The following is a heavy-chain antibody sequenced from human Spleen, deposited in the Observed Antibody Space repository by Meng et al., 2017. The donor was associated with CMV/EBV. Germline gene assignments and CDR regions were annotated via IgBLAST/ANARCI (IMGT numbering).Heavy chain of an antibody. CDR1: GFIFSNYG. V-gene: IGHV3-30*02. D-gene: IGHD3-3*01. Sequence: GESLKISCAASGFIFSNYGMHWVRQAPGKGLEWVAFIRYDGSDKSYADSVKGRFTISRDNSKNTLYLQMNSLRAEDTAVYYCARGGYEFWSGSLGEYYYYYGMDVWGQGTTVTVSS. J-gene: IGHJ6*02. CDR3: ARGGYEFWSGSLGEYYYYYGMDV. CDR2: IRYDGSDK.